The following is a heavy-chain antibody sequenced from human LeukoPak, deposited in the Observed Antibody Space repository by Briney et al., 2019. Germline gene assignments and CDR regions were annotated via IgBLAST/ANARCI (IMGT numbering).Heavy chain of an antibody. D-gene: IGHD3-10*01. CDR1: GYTFTNYF. CDR3: VGESFDY. J-gene: IGHJ4*02. V-gene: IGHV1-46*01. CDR2: INPSAGST. Sequence: GASVKVSCKASGYTFTNYFIHWVRQAPGQGLEWMGIINPSAGSTSYAQKFQGRVTMTRDTSTSTAYMELSSLRSEDTAVYYCVGESFDYWGQGTLVTVPS.